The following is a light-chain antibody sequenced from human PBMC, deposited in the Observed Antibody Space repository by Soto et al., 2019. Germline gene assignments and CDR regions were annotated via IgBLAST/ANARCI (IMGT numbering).Light chain of an antibody. CDR2: GAS. Sequence: EIVLTQSPGTLSLSPGERATLSCRTSQSVNSAFLAWYQQKPGQAPGLLIYGASNRASGIPDRFSGSGSGTDFTLTISRLEPEDFAVYYCQHYGKSPVTFGGGTKVAIK. J-gene: IGKJ4*01. CDR3: QHYGKSPVT. CDR1: QSVNSAF. V-gene: IGKV3-20*01.